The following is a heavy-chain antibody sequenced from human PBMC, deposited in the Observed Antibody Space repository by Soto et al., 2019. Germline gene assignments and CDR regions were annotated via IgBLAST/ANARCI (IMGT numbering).Heavy chain of an antibody. CDR2: ISHSGNT. D-gene: IGHD5-18*01. CDR3: ASHRGNTYGPYDY. Sequence: AETLSLTCAVSGGSISSGNWWSWVRQSPRKGLEWIGEISHSGNTNHNPSLKSRVTISIDKSKNQFSLKLTSVTAADTAVYYCASHRGNTYGPYDYWGQGTLVTVS. V-gene: IGHV4-4*02. J-gene: IGHJ4*02. CDR1: GGSISSGNW.